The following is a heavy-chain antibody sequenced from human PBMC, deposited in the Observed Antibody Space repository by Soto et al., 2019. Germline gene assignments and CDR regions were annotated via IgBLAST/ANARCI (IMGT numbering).Heavy chain of an antibody. D-gene: IGHD3-22*01. J-gene: IGHJ4*02. CDR1: GYTFTSYA. Sequence: ASVKVSCKASGYTFTSYAMHWVRQAPGQRLEWMGWINAGNGNTKYSQKFQGRVTITRDTSASTAYMELSSLRSEDTAVYYCARDYYDSSGYYPYXDYWGQGTLVTVSS. CDR2: INAGNGNT. CDR3: ARDYYDSSGYYPYXDY. V-gene: IGHV1-3*01.